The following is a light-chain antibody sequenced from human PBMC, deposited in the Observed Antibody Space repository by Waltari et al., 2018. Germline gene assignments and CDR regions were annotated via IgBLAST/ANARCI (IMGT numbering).Light chain of an antibody. V-gene: IGLV2-11*01. J-gene: IGLJ3*02. CDR3: CAYAGSYTWV. CDR1: GRDVGERRF. CDR2: DVN. Sequence: QAALPQPRSVSGSPAPSVTISCTGSGRDVGERRFVYWYQQHPGKAPKVLIFDVNKRPSGGPDRFSGSKSGNTAFLTISGLQADDEVDYYCCAYAGSYTWVFGGGTRLTVL.